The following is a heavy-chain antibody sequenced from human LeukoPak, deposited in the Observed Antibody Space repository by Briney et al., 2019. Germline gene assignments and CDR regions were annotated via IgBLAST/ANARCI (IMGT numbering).Heavy chain of an antibody. V-gene: IGHV3-7*02. CDR2: IQQEGSEI. CDR1: GFTFSTYW. D-gene: IGHD3-10*01. J-gene: IGHJ4*02. CDR3: ARGYGSNYGYLDY. Sequence: SGGSQRLSCAASGFTFSTYWMSWVRQAPGKGLEWVANIQQEGSEINYVDSVKGRCTISRDNAKNSLYLQMNSLRAEDTAVYYCARGYGSNYGYLDYWGQG.